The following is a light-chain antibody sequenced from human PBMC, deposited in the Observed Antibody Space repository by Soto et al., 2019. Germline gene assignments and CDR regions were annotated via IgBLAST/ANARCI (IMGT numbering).Light chain of an antibody. CDR1: QSISRW. CDR2: DAS. V-gene: IGKV1-5*01. CDR3: QQYNSYSWT. Sequence: DIQMTQSPSTLSASVGDGVTITCRARQSISRWLAWYQQKPGQAPKLLIYDASSLESGVPPRFSGSGSGTEFSLTISGLQPDDFATSFCQQYNSYSWTFGQGTKVEIK. J-gene: IGKJ1*01.